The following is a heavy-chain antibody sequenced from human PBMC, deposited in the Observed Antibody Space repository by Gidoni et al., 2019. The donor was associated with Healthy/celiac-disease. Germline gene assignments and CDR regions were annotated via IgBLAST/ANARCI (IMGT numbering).Heavy chain of an antibody. D-gene: IGHD3-16*01. Sequence: QVQLQESGPGLVKPSETLSLTCTVSGGSISSYYWSWIRQPPGKGLEWIGYIYYSGSTNYNPSLKSRVTISVDTSKNQFSLKLSSVTAADTAVYYCARDRAGGSAGLDYWGQGTLVTVSS. CDR1: GGSISSYY. V-gene: IGHV4-59*01. CDR3: ARDRAGGSAGLDY. J-gene: IGHJ4*02. CDR2: IYYSGST.